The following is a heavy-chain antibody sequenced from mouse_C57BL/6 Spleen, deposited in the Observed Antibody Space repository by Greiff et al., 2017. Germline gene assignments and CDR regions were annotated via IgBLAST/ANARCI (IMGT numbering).Heavy chain of an antibody. CDR3: ASIYDGYYDYYAMDY. V-gene: IGHV1-22*01. J-gene: IGHJ4*01. D-gene: IGHD2-3*01. Sequence: VQLQQSGPVLVKPGASVKMSCKASGYTFTDYYMNWVKQSHGKSLEWIGYINPNNGGTSYNQKFKGKATLTVNKSSSTAYMELRSLTSEDSAVYYCASIYDGYYDYYAMDYWGQGTSVTVSS. CDR2: INPNNGGT. CDR1: GYTFTDYY.